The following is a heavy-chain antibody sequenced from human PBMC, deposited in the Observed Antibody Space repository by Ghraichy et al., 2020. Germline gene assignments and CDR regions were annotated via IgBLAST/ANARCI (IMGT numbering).Heavy chain of an antibody. D-gene: IGHD6-13*01. J-gene: IGHJ1*01. CDR3: ARGNSSSWDPSAEYFQH. CDR2: IYYSGST. V-gene: IGHV4-59*01. CDR1: GGSISSYY. Sequence: SETLSLTCTVSGGSISSYYWSWIRQPPGKGLEWIGYIYYSGSTNYNPSLKSRVTISVDTSKNQFSLKLSSVTAADTAVYYCARGNSSSWDPSAEYFQHWGQGTLVTVSS.